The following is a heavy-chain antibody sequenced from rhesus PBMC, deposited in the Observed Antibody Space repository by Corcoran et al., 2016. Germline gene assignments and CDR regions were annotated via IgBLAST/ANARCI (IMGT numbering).Heavy chain of an antibody. Sequence: QVQLQESGPGLGKPSETLSLTCTVPGGPISSSNWGGWIRQPPGKGLEWIGYISGSSGSTYYNPSLKSRVTISKDTSKNQFSLKLSSVTAADTAVYYCARGDSTLRGFNYWDQGVLVTVSS. J-gene: IGHJ4*01. CDR2: ISGSSGST. CDR3: ARGDSTLRGFNY. D-gene: IGHD4-23*01. V-gene: IGHV4S19*01. CDR1: GGPISSSNW.